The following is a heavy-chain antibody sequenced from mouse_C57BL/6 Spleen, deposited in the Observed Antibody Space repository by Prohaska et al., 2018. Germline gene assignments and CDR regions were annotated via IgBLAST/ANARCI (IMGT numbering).Heavy chain of an antibody. CDR3: ARGGGGFAY. V-gene: IGHV1-55*01. CDR2: IYPGSGST. J-gene: IGHJ3*01. Sequence: WVKQRPGQGLEWIGDIYPGSGSTNYNEKFKSKATLTVDTSSSTAYMQLSSLTSEDSAVYYCARGGGGFAYWGQGTLVTVSA.